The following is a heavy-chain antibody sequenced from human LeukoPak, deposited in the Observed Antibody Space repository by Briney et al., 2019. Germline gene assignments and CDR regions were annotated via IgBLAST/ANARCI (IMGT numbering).Heavy chain of an antibody. D-gene: IGHD6-13*01. CDR3: ASLKLAAAGIAGLWYFDY. V-gene: IGHV5-51*01. CDR2: IYPGDSDT. J-gene: IGHJ4*02. Sequence: GESLKISCKGSGYSFTSYWIGWVRQMPGKGLEWMGIIYPGDSDTRYSPSFQGQVTISADKSISTAYLQWSSLKASDTAMYYCASLKLAAAGIAGLWYFDYWGQGTLVTVSS. CDR1: GYSFTSYW.